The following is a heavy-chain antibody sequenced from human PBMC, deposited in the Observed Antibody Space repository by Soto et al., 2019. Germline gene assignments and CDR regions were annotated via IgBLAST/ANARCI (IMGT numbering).Heavy chain of an antibody. V-gene: IGHV3-7*03. CDR3: ARGSNQDY. CDR2: INNDGSEK. CDR1: GFTFSPYW. Sequence: DVQLVESGGDLVQPGGSLRLSCVASGFTFSPYWRSWVRQAPGRGLQWVATINNDGSEKYYADSVKGRFTISRDNARDSLYLQLTSLRAEDTAIYYCARGSNQDYWGQGTLVAVSS. D-gene: IGHD2-8*01. J-gene: IGHJ4*02.